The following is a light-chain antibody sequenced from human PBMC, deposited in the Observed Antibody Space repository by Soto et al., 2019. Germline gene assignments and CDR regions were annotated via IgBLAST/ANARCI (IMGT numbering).Light chain of an antibody. V-gene: IGLV1-47*02. CDR2: SNN. CDR3: AAWDDSLSGPWV. Sequence: QSVLTQPPSASGTPGQRVTISCSGSSSNIGSNYVYWYQQLPGTAPKLLIYSNNQRPSGVPDRFSGSKSGTSASLAISGLRSEDEADYYSAAWDDSLSGPWVFGGGTKVTVL. J-gene: IGLJ3*02. CDR1: SSNIGSNY.